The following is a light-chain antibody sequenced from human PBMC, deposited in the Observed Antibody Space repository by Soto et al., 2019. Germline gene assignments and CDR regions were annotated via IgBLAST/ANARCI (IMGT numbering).Light chain of an antibody. J-gene: IGLJ2*01. CDR2: SNN. CDR3: AAWDDSLNVVI. CDR1: SSNIGSNS. Sequence: LTQPPSASGTPGQRVTISCSGSSSNIGSNSVNWYQQFPGTAPKLLIYSNNQRPSGVPDRFSGSKSGTSASLAISGLQSEDEADYYCAAWDDSLNVVIFGGGTKVTVL. V-gene: IGLV1-44*01.